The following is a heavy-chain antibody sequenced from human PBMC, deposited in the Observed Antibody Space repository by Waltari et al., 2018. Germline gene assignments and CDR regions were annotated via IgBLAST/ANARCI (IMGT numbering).Heavy chain of an antibody. CDR3: AKQSPSYTRGWYPLES. CDR2: IYRGGNT. J-gene: IGHJ4*02. D-gene: IGHD6-19*01. Sequence: EVQLVESGGNLIQPGGSLRLSCAASGFTVRTTFISWVRQAPRKGLEWVSIIYRGGNTYYAGSVKGRFTISRDNYKNMVYLEMNSQRAEDTAVYYCAKQSPSYTRGWYPLESWGPGTLVTVSP. V-gene: IGHV3-53*01. CDR1: GFTVRTTF.